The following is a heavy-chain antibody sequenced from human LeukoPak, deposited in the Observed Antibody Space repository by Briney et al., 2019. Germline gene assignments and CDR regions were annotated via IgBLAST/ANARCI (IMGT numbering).Heavy chain of an antibody. CDR1: GFTVSSNY. CDR3: ARDALIPDGFDL. D-gene: IGHD2-2*02. CDR2: FYPGGTT. J-gene: IGHJ3*01. Sequence: GGSLRLSCAASGFTVSSNYMIWVRQPPGMGLEWVSVFYPGGTTYYADSVKGRFSISRDNSKNIVSLQMNSLRAEDTAVYYCARDALIPDGFDLWGQGTMVTVSS. V-gene: IGHV3-66*01.